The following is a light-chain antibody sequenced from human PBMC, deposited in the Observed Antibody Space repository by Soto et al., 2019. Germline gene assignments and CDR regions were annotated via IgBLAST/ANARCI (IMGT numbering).Light chain of an antibody. Sequence: QSALTQPAYVSGSPGRSITISCTGTSSDIGTYILVSWYQQHPSEAPKLLIYETTKRPSGISTRFSASKSGNTASLTISGLQAEDEADYYCCSYAGNSLWVFGGGTKVTVL. CDR3: CSYAGNSLWV. CDR2: ETT. V-gene: IGLV2-23*01. CDR1: SSDIGTYIL. J-gene: IGLJ3*02.